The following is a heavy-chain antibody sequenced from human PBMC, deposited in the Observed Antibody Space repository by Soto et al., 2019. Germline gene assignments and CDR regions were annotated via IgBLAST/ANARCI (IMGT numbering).Heavy chain of an antibody. CDR2: IIPIFGTA. CDR1: GGTFSSYA. CDR3: ARGIRDSSGYYDHYYGMDV. D-gene: IGHD3-22*01. J-gene: IGHJ6*02. V-gene: IGHV1-69*01. Sequence: QVQLVQSGAEVKKPGSSVKVSCKASGGTFSSYAISWVRQAPGQGLEWMGGIIPIFGTANYAQKFQGRVTTTADESTITAYMELSSLRSEDTAVYYCARGIRDSSGYYDHYYGMDVWGQGTTVTVSS.